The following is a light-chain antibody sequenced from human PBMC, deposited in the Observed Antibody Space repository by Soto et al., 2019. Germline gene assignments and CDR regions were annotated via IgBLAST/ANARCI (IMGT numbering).Light chain of an antibody. J-gene: IGKJ3*01. Sequence: EIVRTQSPATLSLSPGERATLSCRASQNLIFNVAWYQQKPGQAPRLLIYDASTRATGIPARFSGSGSGTEFTLTISSLKSEDFEVYYCQEYNDWHFTFGPGTKVDI. CDR2: DAS. CDR3: QEYNDWHFT. V-gene: IGKV3-15*01. CDR1: QNLIFN.